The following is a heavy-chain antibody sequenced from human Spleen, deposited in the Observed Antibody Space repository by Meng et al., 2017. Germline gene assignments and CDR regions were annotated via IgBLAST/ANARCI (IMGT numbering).Heavy chain of an antibody. D-gene: IGHD5-18*01. CDR1: GYTFTGYY. CDR2: INTNSGGT. V-gene: IGHV1-2*06. Sequence: QVQLVQSGAEVKKPGASVKVSCKASGYTFTGYYIHWVRQAPGQGLEWMGQINTNSGGTKYAWKFQGRVTMTRDTSISTAYMELRSLRSDDTAVYYCARDWDTAMVYDYWGQGTLVTVSS. J-gene: IGHJ4*02. CDR3: ARDWDTAMVYDY.